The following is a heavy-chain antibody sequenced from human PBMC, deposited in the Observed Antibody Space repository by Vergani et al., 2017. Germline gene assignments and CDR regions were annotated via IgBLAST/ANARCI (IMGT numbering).Heavy chain of an antibody. Sequence: QVQLVESGGGVVQPGRSLRLSCAASGFTFSSYGMHWVRQAPGKGLEWVAVISYDGSNEYYADSVKGRFTISRDNSKNTLYLQMNSLRAEDTAVYYCAKDVGIAAQRADAFDIWGQGTMVTVSS. D-gene: IGHD6-6*01. CDR1: GFTFSSYG. V-gene: IGHV3-30*18. J-gene: IGHJ3*02. CDR2: ISYDGSNE. CDR3: AKDVGIAAQRADAFDI.